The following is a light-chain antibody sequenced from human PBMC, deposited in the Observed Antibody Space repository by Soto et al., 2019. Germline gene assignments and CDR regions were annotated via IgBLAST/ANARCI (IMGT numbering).Light chain of an antibody. CDR3: QQYGSSPYT. Sequence: ESVLTQSPGTLSLSPGERATLSCRASQSVSNNDLAWYQPKPGQAPSLLIYGASIWAPGIPYRFSGSGSGIDFTLTISRLETEDFAMYYCQQYGSSPYTIGQGTKLEIK. CDR2: GAS. CDR1: QSVSNND. J-gene: IGKJ2*01. V-gene: IGKV3-20*01.